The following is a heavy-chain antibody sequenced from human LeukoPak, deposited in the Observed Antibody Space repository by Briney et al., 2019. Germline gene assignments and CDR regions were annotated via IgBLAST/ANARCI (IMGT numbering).Heavy chain of an antibody. CDR3: ASLTYYYDSSGYSSNDY. Sequence: GGSLRLSCAASGFVLSDYGMHWVRQAPGKGLEWVAFVRHDGSNEYYADSVKGRFSISRDKSKNTLYLQMNSLRAEDTAVYYCASLTYYYDSSGYSSNDYWGQGTLVTVSS. J-gene: IGHJ4*02. CDR2: VRHDGSNE. D-gene: IGHD3-22*01. V-gene: IGHV3-30*02. CDR1: GFVLSDYG.